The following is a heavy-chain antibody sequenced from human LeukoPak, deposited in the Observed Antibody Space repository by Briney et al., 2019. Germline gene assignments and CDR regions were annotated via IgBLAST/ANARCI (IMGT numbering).Heavy chain of an antibody. CDR3: ARIGSGWYVGH. J-gene: IGHJ5*02. CDR2: IKQDGGEK. V-gene: IGHV3-7*03. D-gene: IGHD6-19*01. CDR1: GFTFSTYW. Sequence: GGSLRLSCAASGFTFSTYWMSWVRQAPGKGLEWVANIKQDGGEKYYVDSVTGRFTISRDNTRNSLFLQMNSPRAEDTALYYCARIGSGWYVGHWGQGTLVTVSS.